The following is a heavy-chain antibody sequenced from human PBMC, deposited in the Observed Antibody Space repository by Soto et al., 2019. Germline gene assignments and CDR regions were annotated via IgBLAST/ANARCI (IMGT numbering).Heavy chain of an antibody. J-gene: IGHJ4*02. V-gene: IGHV3-48*03. CDR2: ISSGGSTV. CDR1: GFSFSNYE. CDR3: ARDRAAGGY. D-gene: IGHD6-13*01. Sequence: EVQLVESGGGLVQPGGSLRLSCAASGFSFSNYEMNWVRQAPGKGLEWVAYISSGGSTVHYADSVRGRFTVPRDNARNSLYLQMNTLRVEDTALYYCARDRAAGGYWGQGTLVTVSS.